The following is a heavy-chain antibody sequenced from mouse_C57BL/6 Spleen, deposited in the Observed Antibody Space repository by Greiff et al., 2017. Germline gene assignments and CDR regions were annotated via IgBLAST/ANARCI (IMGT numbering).Heavy chain of an antibody. CDR2: IDPSDSYT. V-gene: IGHV1-50*01. CDR1: GYTFTSYW. Sequence: QVQLQQPGAELVKPGASVKLSCKASGYTFTSYWMQWVKQRPGQGLEWIGEIDPSDSYTNYNQKFKGKATLTVDTSSSTAYMQLSRLTSEGSAVYYCARGETYYGNLGDFDYWGQGTTLTVSS. CDR3: ARGETYYGNLGDFDY. D-gene: IGHD2-10*01. J-gene: IGHJ2*01.